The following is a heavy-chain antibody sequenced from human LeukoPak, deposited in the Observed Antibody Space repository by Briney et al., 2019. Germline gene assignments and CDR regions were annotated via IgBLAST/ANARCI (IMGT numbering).Heavy chain of an antibody. CDR3: ARDANGGWYYYDS. J-gene: IGHJ4*02. CDR2: INHSGST. Sequence: PSETLSLTCAVYGGSFSGYYWSWIRQPPGKGLEWIGEINHSGSTNYKPSLKSRVTISVDTSKNQFSLKLSSVTAADTAVYFCARDANGGWYYYDSWGQGTLVTVSS. V-gene: IGHV4-34*01. CDR1: GGSFSGYY. D-gene: IGHD3-22*01.